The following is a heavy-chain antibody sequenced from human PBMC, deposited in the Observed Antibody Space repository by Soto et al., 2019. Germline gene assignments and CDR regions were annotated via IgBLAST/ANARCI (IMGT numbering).Heavy chain of an antibody. V-gene: IGHV4-34*01. J-gene: IGHJ5*02. CDR1: GGSFGGYY. D-gene: IGHD3-10*02. CDR3: ESMSSREPYWFAP. Sequence: SETLSLTCAVYGGSFGGYYWSWIGHPPGKGLEWIGEINHSGSTNYNPSLKSRVTISVDTSKNQFSLTLSSVTAADTAVFYCESMSSREPYWFAPSGQGTLVTVS. CDR2: INHSGST.